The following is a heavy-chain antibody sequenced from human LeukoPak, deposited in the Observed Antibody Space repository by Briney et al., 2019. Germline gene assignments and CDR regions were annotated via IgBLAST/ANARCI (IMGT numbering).Heavy chain of an antibody. Sequence: SGPTLVNPTQTLTLTCTFSGFSLTTSGVGVGWIRQPPGKALEWLALIYWNEDRRYSPSLKNRLTITKDTSKNQVVLTMTNMDPLDTGTYYCAHRQDSDDFWSVMQYWGQGTLVTVSS. CDR2: IYWNEDR. V-gene: IGHV2-5*01. CDR1: GFSLTTSGVG. D-gene: IGHD3-3*01. CDR3: AHRQDSDDFWSVMQY. J-gene: IGHJ4*02.